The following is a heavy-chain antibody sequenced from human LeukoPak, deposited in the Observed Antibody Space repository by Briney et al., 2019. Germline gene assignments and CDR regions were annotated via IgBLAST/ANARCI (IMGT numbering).Heavy chain of an antibody. D-gene: IGHD2-15*01. V-gene: IGHV1-24*01. CDR2: FDPADGET. CDR1: GYTFTGYY. Sequence: ASVKVSCKASGYTFTGYYMHWVRQAPGKGLEWMGGFDPADGETIYAQKFHGRITMTEDTSTNTAYLELSSLRSEDTAIYYCTLRGYCSGGSCNSVDSWGQGTLVTVSS. J-gene: IGHJ4*02. CDR3: TLRGYCSGGSCNSVDS.